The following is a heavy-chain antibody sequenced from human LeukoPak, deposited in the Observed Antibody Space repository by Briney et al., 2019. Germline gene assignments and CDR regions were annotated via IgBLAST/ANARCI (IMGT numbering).Heavy chain of an antibody. Sequence: PSETLSLTCTVSGGSISTSSYHWGWFRQPPGKALKCIGTIYYSGKTYYNPSLNSRVTISIHTSKNEFSLKLSSVTAPDRAVYYCARSGPPAGRPDAFDIWGQGTMATVSS. D-gene: IGHD2-2*01. CDR1: GGSISTSSYH. CDR3: ARSGPPAGRPDAFDI. V-gene: IGHV4-39*07. J-gene: IGHJ3*02. CDR2: IYYSGKT.